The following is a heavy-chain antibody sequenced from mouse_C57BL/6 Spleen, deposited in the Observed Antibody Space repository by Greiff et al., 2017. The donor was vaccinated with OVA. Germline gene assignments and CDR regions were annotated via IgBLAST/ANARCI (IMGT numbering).Heavy chain of an antibody. J-gene: IGHJ2*01. Sequence: QVQLQQPGAELVMPGASVKLSCKASGYTFTSYWMHWVKQRPGQGLEWIGVIDPSDSYTNYNQKFKGKSTLTVDKSSSTAYMQLSSLTSEDSAVYYCARVLYYGNYVSHYFDYWGQGTTLTVSS. V-gene: IGHV1-69*01. CDR3: ARVLYYGNYVSHYFDY. D-gene: IGHD2-1*01. CDR2: IDPSDSYT. CDR1: GYTFTSYW.